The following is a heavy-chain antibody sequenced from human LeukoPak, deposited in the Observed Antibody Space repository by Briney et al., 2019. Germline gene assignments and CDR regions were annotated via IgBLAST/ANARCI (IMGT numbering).Heavy chain of an antibody. CDR2: ISSSSSNI. Sequence: GGSLRLSCAASGFTFSSYSMNWVRQAPGKGLEWVSYISSSSSNIYYADSVKGRFAISRDNSKNTLYLQMNTLRVEDTAVYYCAKQARSYYVPTFDYWGQGTLVTVSS. D-gene: IGHD2/OR15-2a*01. CDR3: AKQARSYYVPTFDY. J-gene: IGHJ4*02. V-gene: IGHV3-48*01. CDR1: GFTFSSYS.